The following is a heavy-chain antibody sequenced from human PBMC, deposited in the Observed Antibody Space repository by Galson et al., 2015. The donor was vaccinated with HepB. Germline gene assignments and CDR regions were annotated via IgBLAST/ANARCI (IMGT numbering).Heavy chain of an antibody. Sequence: SLRLSCAASGFTFSSYWMSWVRQAPGKGLEWVANIKQDGSEKYYVDSVKGRFTISRDNAKNSLYLQMNSLRAEDTAVYYCARDTWHYYGSGSYDGGRDYWGQGTLVTGSS. D-gene: IGHD3-10*01. V-gene: IGHV3-7*01. CDR3: ARDTWHYYGSGSYDGGRDY. CDR2: IKQDGSEK. CDR1: GFTFSSYW. J-gene: IGHJ4*02.